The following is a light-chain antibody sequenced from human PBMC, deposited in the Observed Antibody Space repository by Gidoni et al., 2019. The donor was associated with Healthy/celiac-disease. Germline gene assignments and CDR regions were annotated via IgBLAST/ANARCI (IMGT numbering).Light chain of an antibody. Sequence: DIQLPHSPSFLSASVGDRVTITCRASQGISSYLTWYQQKPGKAPKLLIYAASTLQRGVPSRFSGSGSGTEFTLTISSLQPEDFATYYCQQHNSYPQTFGQGTKVEIK. CDR1: QGISSY. CDR2: AAS. V-gene: IGKV1-9*01. J-gene: IGKJ1*01. CDR3: QQHNSYPQT.